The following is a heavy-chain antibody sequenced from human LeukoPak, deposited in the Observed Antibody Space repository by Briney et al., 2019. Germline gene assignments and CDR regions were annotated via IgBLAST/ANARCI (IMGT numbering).Heavy chain of an antibody. Sequence: SGTLSLTCAVSGGSISSDSWWIWVRQPPGKGLEWIGEIYHSGSTNYNPSLRNLVTISLDKSKNQLSLKLNSVTAADTAVYYCAKDPVGAIVVVPAAIDYWGQGTLVTVSS. CDR1: GGSISSDSW. D-gene: IGHD2-2*01. CDR3: AKDPVGAIVVVPAAIDY. CDR2: IYHSGST. V-gene: IGHV4-4*02. J-gene: IGHJ4*02.